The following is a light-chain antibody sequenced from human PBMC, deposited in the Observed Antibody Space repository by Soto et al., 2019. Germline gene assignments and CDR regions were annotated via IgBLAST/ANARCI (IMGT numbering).Light chain of an antibody. Sequence: DIQMTQSPSSLSASVGDRVSNTCQASQDITNYLNWYQQKPGKAPQLLIYDASNLETGVPSRFSGSGSGTDFTFTITSLQPEDFATYYCQQYDTVPPSFGQGTKLDIK. CDR1: QDITNY. CDR2: DAS. J-gene: IGKJ2*01. V-gene: IGKV1-33*01. CDR3: QQYDTVPPS.